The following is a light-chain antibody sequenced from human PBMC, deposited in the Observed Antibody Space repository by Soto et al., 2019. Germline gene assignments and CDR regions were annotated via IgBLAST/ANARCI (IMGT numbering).Light chain of an antibody. CDR3: HHRCYCPFT. Sequence: EIVLTRCPATLSLSPGTRATLSCRASQSISSSLAWYQQKPDQAPRLLIYDASIRATGTPARLSVSGSGTDFTLTNTSLETEYLAVYYCHHRCYCPFTVGPGTKVDIK. V-gene: IGKV3-11*01. CDR1: QSISSS. J-gene: IGKJ3*01. CDR2: DAS.